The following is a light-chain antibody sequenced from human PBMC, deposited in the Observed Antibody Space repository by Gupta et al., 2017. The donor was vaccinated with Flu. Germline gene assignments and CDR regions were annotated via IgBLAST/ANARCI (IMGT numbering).Light chain of an antibody. CDR2: AAS. CDR3: QKYNSAPLT. V-gene: IGKV1-27*01. Sequence: DIQMTQSPSSLSASVGDRVTITCRARQGITNYLGWYQQKPGKVPKLLIYAASTLQSGVPSRFSGSGSGTDFTLTINSLQPEDVATYYCQKYNSAPLTFGGGTKVEIK. J-gene: IGKJ4*01. CDR1: QGITNY.